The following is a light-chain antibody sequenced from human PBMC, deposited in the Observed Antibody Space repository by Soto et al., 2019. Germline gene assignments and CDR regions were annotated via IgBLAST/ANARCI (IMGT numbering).Light chain of an antibody. CDR1: QSVSSD. Sequence: EMVMTQSPATLSVSPGERATLSCRASQSVSSDLAWYQQKPGQAPRLLIYGASTRATGIPARFSGSGSGTEFTLTISSLQSEDFAVYYCQQYNNWWGTFGQGTKVDIK. J-gene: IGKJ1*01. CDR3: QQYNNWWGT. CDR2: GAS. V-gene: IGKV3-15*01.